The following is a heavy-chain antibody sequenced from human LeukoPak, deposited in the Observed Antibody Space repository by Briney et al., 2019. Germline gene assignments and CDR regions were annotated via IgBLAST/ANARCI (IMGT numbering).Heavy chain of an antibody. CDR3: ARAESMDV. J-gene: IGHJ6*02. CDR2: VFYSGST. Sequence: SETLSLTCTISGGSISSSRYYWNWLRQHPGKGLEWIGYVFYSGSTYYNPSLKSRITISLDTSKNQFSLNLSSVTAADTAVYYCARAESMDVWGQGTTVTVSS. V-gene: IGHV4-31*03. CDR1: GGSISSSRYY.